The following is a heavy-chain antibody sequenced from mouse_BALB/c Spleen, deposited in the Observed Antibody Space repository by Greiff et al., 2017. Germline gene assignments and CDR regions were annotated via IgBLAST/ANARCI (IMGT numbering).Heavy chain of an antibody. D-gene: IGHD2-14*01. J-gene: IGHJ3*01. V-gene: IGHV1-15*01. Sequence: VQLVESGAELVRPGASVTLSCKASGYTFTDYEMHWVKQTPVHGLEWIGAIDPETGGTAYNQKFKGKATLTADKSSSTAYMELRSLTSEDSAVYYCTRTGRYDGGTWFAYWGQGTLVTVSA. CDR1: GYTFTDYE. CDR3: TRTGRYDGGTWFAY. CDR2: IDPETGGT.